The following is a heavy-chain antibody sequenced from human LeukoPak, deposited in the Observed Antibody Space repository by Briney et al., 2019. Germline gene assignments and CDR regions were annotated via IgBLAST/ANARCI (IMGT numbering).Heavy chain of an antibody. CDR2: FLPVDGET. V-gene: IGHV1-24*01. J-gene: IGHJ4*02. D-gene: IGHD4-11*01. CDR3: ATLTTSDY. Sequence: ASVKVSCRVSVYTLTELPMHWVRQAPGKGLEWMGGFLPVDGETIYAQKFQGRVAMTEDTSTDTAYMELRSLRSEDTAVYYCATLTTSDYWGQGTLVTASS. CDR1: VYTLTELP.